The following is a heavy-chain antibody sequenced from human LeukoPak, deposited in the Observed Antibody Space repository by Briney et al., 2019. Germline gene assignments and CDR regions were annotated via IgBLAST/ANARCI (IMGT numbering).Heavy chain of an antibody. J-gene: IGHJ4*02. CDR1: GFTFSNAW. CDR3: TTQLYCTSTTCIPY. Sequence: PGGSLRLSCAASGFTFSNAWMSWVRQAPGKGLEWVGRIKSKTGGGTADYAAPVNGRFTISRDDSKNTLYLQMNSLKTEDIAVYYCTTQLYCTSTTCIPYWGQGTLVTVSS. V-gene: IGHV3-15*01. D-gene: IGHD2-2*01. CDR2: IKSKTGGGTA.